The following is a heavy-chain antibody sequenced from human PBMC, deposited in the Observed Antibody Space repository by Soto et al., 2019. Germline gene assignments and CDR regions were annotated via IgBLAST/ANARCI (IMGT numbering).Heavy chain of an antibody. D-gene: IGHD6-19*01. CDR1: GFTFSSYG. V-gene: IGHV3-30*18. CDR2: ISYDGSNK. Sequence: PGGSLRLSCAASGFTFSSYGMHWVRQAPGKGLEWVAVISYDGSNKYYADSVKGRFTISRDNSKNTLYLQMNSLRAEDTAVYYCAKDMEQWLVGSSAFDIWGQGTMVTVSS. J-gene: IGHJ3*02. CDR3: AKDMEQWLVGSSAFDI.